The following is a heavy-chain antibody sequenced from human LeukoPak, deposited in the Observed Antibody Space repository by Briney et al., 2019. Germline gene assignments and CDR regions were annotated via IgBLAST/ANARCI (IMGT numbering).Heavy chain of an antibody. J-gene: IGHJ4*02. CDR2: IYYSETT. CDR3: AKGGIGPLRFFDWLSLFDY. V-gene: IGHV4-59*01. Sequence: SETLSLTCTVSGASINAYYWRWIRQPPGQGLEWIVRIYYSETTNYNPSLKSRGTISIDTSKNQFSLKLRSVTAADTAVYYCAKGGIGPLRFFDWLSLFDYWGQGALVTVSP. CDR1: GASINAYY. D-gene: IGHD3-9*01.